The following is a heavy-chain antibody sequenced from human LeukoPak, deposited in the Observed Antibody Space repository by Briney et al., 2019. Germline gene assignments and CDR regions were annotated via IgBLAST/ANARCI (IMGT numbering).Heavy chain of an antibody. J-gene: IGHJ4*02. CDR3: ARGLGGYSYGYYFDY. CDR1: GGSISSYY. V-gene: IGHV4-4*07. CDR2: IYTSGST. D-gene: IGHD5-18*01. Sequence: PSETLSLTCTVSGGSISSYYWSWIRQPAGKGLEWIGRIYTSGSTNYNPSLKSRVTMPVDTSKNQFSLKLSSVTAADTAVYYCARGLGGYSYGYYFDYWGQGTLVTVSS.